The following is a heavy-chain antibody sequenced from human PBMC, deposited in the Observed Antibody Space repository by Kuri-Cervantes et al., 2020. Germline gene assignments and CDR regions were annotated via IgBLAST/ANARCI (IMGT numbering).Heavy chain of an antibody. V-gene: IGHV4-34*01. CDR1: GGSFSGYY. J-gene: IGHJ4*02. CDR2: INHSGST. CDR3: ARGAGARPVKPRHFDS. Sequence: SETLSLTCAVYGGSFSGYYWSWIRQPPGKGLEWIGEINHSGSTKYNPSLKSRVTISVDTSKNQFSLKLSSVTAADTAVYYCARGAGARPVKPRHFDSWGQGTLVTVSS. D-gene: IGHD1-26*01.